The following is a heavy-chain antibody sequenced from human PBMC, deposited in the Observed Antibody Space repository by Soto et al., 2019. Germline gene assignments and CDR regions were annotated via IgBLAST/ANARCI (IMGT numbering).Heavy chain of an antibody. D-gene: IGHD3-22*01. CDR3: ASTSGYFDTSGYYGAFYYYGMDV. CDR2: ISSSSSTI. CDR1: GFSFSTYD. Sequence: PGGSLRLCCAASGFSFSTYDMNWVRQAPGKGLEWISYISSSSSTIYYADSVKGRFTISRDNAENSLYLQMNSLRDEDTAVYYCASTSGYFDTSGYYGAFYYYGMDVWGQGTTVTVS. J-gene: IGHJ6*02. V-gene: IGHV3-48*02.